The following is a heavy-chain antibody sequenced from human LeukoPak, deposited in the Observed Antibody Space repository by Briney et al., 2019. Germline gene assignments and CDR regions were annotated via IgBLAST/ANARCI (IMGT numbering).Heavy chain of an antibody. V-gene: IGHV3-7*01. CDR1: GFTFSSHW. CDR2: IKQDGSEK. J-gene: IGHJ6*02. Sequence: PGGSLRLSCEASGFTFSSHWMSWVRQAPGKGLEWVAIIKQDGSEKDYVDSVTGRFTISRDNAKNSLYLQMNSLRDEDTAVYYCARGTSAWRYGMDVWGQGTTVTVSS. D-gene: IGHD6-19*01. CDR3: ARGTSAWRYGMDV.